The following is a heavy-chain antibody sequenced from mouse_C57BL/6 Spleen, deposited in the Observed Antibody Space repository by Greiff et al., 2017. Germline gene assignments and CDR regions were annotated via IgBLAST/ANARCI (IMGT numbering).Heavy chain of an antibody. Sequence: DVQLVESGGGLVKPGGSLKLSCAASGFTFSSYAMSWVRQTPEKRLEWVATISDGGSYTYYPDNVKGRFTLSRDNAKNNLYLQMSHLKSEDTAMYYCAREPGRGAMDYWGQGTSVTVSS. J-gene: IGHJ4*01. D-gene: IGHD3-3*01. CDR3: AREPGRGAMDY. CDR2: ISDGGSYT. V-gene: IGHV5-4*01. CDR1: GFTFSSYA.